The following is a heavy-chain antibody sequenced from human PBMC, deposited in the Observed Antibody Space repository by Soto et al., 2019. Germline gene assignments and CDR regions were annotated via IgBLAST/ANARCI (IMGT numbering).Heavy chain of an antibody. CDR2: IYYSGVT. Sequence: QVQLQESGPGLVKPSETLSLTCTLSGDPITSGGFYWTWIRQHPAKGLEWIGYIYYSGVTYYNPSLXXXAXXSVDTSQNQFSLNLSSVTAADTAMYYCARDLRGRRSGRFDPWGQGTLVTVS. CDR1: GDPITSGGFY. J-gene: IGHJ5*02. CDR3: ARDLRGRRSGRFDP. D-gene: IGHD3-10*01. V-gene: IGHV4-31*03.